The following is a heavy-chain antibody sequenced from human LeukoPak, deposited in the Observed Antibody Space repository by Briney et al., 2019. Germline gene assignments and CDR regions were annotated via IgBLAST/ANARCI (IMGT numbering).Heavy chain of an antibody. D-gene: IGHD1-26*01. V-gene: IGHV4-30-2*01. CDR3: ASSPPLVLWELPYYFDY. CDR2: IYHSGST. J-gene: IGHJ4*02. CDR1: GGSISSGGYS. Sequence: PSETLSLTCAVSGGSISSGGYSWSWIRQPPGKGLEWIGYIYHSGSTYYNPSLKSRVTISVDRSMNQFSLKLSSVTAADTAVYYCASSPPLVLWELPYYFDYWGQGTLVTASS.